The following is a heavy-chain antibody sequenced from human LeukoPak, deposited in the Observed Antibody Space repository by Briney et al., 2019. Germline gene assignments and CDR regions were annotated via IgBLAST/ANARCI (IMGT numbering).Heavy chain of an antibody. CDR2: INNDEITT. V-gene: IGHV3-74*01. Sequence: PGESLRLSCVASGFTFSSLWMHWVRQAPGKGMVWVSRINNDEITTTYADSVKGRFTISRDNAKNTLYLQMNSLRAEDTAIYYCARGGPGTGMDYWGQGALVTVSS. CDR3: ARGGPGTGMDY. CDR1: GFTFSSLW. J-gene: IGHJ4*02. D-gene: IGHD1-1*01.